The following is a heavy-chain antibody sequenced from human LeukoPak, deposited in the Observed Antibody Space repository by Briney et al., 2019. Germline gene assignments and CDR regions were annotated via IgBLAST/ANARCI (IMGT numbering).Heavy chain of an antibody. CDR1: GFTVITND. V-gene: IGHV3-53*01. J-gene: IGHJ4*02. D-gene: IGHD1-14*01. CDR2: LYSDGNT. Sequence: AGGSLRLSCAVSGFTVITNDMPWVRQAPGKGLEWVSVLYSDGNTKYADSVQGRFTISRDNSKNTLYLEMNSLSPDDTAVYYCSRGVEPLAANTLAYWGQGTLVTVSS. CDR3: SRGVEPLAANTLAY.